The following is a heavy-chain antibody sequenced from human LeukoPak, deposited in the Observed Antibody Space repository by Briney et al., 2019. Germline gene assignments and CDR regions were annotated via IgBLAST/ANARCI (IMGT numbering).Heavy chain of an antibody. V-gene: IGHV4-28*01. CDR2: IYYSGST. Sequence: KPSETLSLTCAVSGYSISSSNWWGWIRQPPGKGLECIAYIYYSGSTYYNPSLKSRVTMSVDTSKNQFSLKLSSVTAVDTAVYYCAKSVAWNYYYYMDVWGKGTTVTVSS. D-gene: IGHD5-12*01. J-gene: IGHJ6*03. CDR3: AKSVAWNYYYYMDV. CDR1: GYSISSSNW.